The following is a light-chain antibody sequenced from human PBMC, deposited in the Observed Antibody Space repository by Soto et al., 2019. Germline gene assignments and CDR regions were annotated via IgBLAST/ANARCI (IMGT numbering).Light chain of an antibody. J-gene: IGKJ1*01. CDR3: QQYNNWLTWT. V-gene: IGKV3-15*01. Sequence: EIVLTQSPGTLSLSPGERATLSCRAGQSVSSSNLAWYQQKPGQAPRLLIYGASTRATGIPARFSGSGSGTEFTLTISSLQSEDFAVYYCQQYNNWLTWTFGQGTKVDI. CDR1: QSVSSSN. CDR2: GAS.